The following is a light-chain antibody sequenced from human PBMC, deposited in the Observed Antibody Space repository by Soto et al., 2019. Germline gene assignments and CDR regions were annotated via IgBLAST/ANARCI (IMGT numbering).Light chain of an antibody. J-gene: IGKJ5*01. CDR2: WAS. V-gene: IGKV4-1*01. CDR3: QQYHRDPIT. CDR1: QSVLSTSNNKNY. Sequence: DMVMTQSPDSLYVSVGERATIQCKSSQSVLSTSNNKNYLALFQHKPGQPPKLVIYWASVRASGVPDRFSGSGSGTDFTLTSSILQAEDLAVYYIQQYHRDPITCAQGTRLEIK.